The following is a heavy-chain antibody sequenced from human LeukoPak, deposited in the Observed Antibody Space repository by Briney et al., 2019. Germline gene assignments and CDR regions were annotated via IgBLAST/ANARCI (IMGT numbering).Heavy chain of an antibody. CDR2: TSYDGSNK. J-gene: IGHJ4*02. D-gene: IGHD1-1*01. CDR3: GKASWVSNADAVL. CDR1: GFTFSSYG. Sequence: GRSLRLSCAASGFTFSSYGMHWVRQAPGRGLEWVAVTSYDGSNKYYADSVKGRFTISRDNSKNTLYLQMNSLRVEDTAVYYCGKASWVSNADAVLWGQGTLVTVSS. V-gene: IGHV3-30*18.